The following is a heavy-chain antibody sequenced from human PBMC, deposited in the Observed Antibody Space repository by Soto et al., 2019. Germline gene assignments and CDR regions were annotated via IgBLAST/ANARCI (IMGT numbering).Heavy chain of an antibody. Sequence: PXDSLKISCKGSGYDFLGYWIAWVGQRRGKGLEWMGIIYPDDSNTRYSPSFQGQVTISADKSINTAYLQWSSLRTSDSAIYYCARFGPPAFPRNWFDFWGQGTLVTVSS. CDR1: GYDFLGYW. V-gene: IGHV5-51*03. CDR2: IYPDDSNT. D-gene: IGHD2-2*01. J-gene: IGHJ5*01. CDR3: ARFGPPAFPRNWFDF.